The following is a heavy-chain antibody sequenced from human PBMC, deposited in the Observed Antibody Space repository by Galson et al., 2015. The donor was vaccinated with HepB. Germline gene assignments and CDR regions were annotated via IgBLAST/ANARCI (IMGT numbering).Heavy chain of an antibody. V-gene: IGHV3-74*01. CDR2: INGDGSGT. D-gene: IGHD5-12*01. CDR3: ARDPGGGGYDLDY. CDR1: GFTVNRYW. Sequence: SLRLSCAVSGFTVNRYWMHWVRQAPGKGLVWVARINGDGSGTAYADFVRGRFTISRDNARKRLYLQMNGLKVEDTAVYYCARDPGGGGYDLDYWGQGTQVSVSS. J-gene: IGHJ4*02.